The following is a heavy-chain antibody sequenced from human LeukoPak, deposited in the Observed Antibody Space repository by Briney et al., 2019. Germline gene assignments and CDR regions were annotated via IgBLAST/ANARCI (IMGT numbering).Heavy chain of an antibody. J-gene: IGHJ3*02. CDR2: MYTSGST. D-gene: IGHD3-3*01. CDR1: GGSINSGAYY. V-gene: IGHV4-61*02. CDR3: ARDRGRYDFWSGYSFDAFDI. Sequence: PSQTLSLTCTVSGGSINSGAYYWSWIRQPAGKGLEWIGRMYTSGSTNYNPSLKSRVTISVDTSKNQFSLKLSSVTAADTAVYYCARDRGRYDFWSGYSFDAFDIWGQGTMVTVSS.